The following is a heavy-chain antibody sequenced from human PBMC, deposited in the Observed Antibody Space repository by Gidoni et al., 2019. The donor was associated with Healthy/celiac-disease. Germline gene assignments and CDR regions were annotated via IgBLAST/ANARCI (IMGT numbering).Heavy chain of an antibody. CDR2: IIPIFGTA. CDR3: AREMVGYCSSTSCSKYYYYYGMDV. V-gene: IGHV1-69*01. Sequence: QVQLVQSGAEVKKPGSSVKVSCKASGGTFSSYAISWVRQAPGQGLEWMGGIIPIFGTANYAQKCQGRVTIAADESTSTAYMELSSLRSEDTAVYYCAREMVGYCSSTSCSKYYYYYGMDVWGQGTTVTVSS. J-gene: IGHJ6*02. CDR1: GGTFSSYA. D-gene: IGHD2-2*01.